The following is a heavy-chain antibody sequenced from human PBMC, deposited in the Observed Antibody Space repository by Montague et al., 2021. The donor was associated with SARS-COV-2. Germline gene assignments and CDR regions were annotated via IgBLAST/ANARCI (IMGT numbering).Heavy chain of an antibody. CDR3: ARGNRIAVAGTDFDY. CDR1: CRASSTSQDL. D-gene: IGHD6-19*01. V-gene: IGHV4-39*07. CDR2: IYYSGST. Sequence: SETLSLTCTVACRASSTSQDLLGWIRLPTGMAPEWIVSIYYSGSTYYNPSLKSRVAISIDTSENQFSLKLSSLTAADTAVYYCARGNRIAVAGTDFDYWGQGTLVTVSS. J-gene: IGHJ4*02.